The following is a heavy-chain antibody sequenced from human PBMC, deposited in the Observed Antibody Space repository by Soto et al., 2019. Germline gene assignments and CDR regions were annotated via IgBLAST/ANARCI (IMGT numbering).Heavy chain of an antibody. CDR2: IIPIFGTA. CDR3: ARSGGDTAMEDWFDP. D-gene: IGHD5-18*01. Sequence: QVQLVQSGAEVKKPGSSVKVSCKASGGTFSSYAISWVRQAPGQGLEWMGGIIPIFGTANYAQKFQGRVTITADESTSTAYMELGSLRCEDTAVYYCARSGGDTAMEDWFDPWGQGTLVTVSS. CDR1: GGTFSSYA. V-gene: IGHV1-69*01. J-gene: IGHJ5*02.